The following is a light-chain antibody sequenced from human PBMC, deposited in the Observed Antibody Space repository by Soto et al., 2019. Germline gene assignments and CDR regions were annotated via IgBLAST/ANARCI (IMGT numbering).Light chain of an antibody. J-gene: IGKJ1*01. CDR3: QQAFSAEWT. CDR2: TSF. V-gene: IGKV1-39*01. CDR1: QSIGTF. Sequence: DIQMTQSPSSLSASVGDRVSITCRASQSIGTFVNWYQQKPGEAPNLLIHTSFTLYSGVPSRFSGTGAGTDFTLTISSLQPEDFATYFCQQAFSAEWTFGQGTKVDIK.